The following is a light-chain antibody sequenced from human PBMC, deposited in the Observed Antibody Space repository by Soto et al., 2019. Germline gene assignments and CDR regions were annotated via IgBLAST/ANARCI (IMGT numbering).Light chain of an antibody. CDR1: SSDIGGYNY. J-gene: IGLJ2*01. V-gene: IGLV2-8*01. Sequence: QSALTQPPSASGSPGQSVTISCTRTSSDIGGYNYVTWYQQHPGKAPKLMIYEVNKRPSGVPDRFSGSKSGNTASLTVSGLQAEDEADYYCSSYADSNRVFGGGTKLTVL. CDR3: SSYADSNRV. CDR2: EVN.